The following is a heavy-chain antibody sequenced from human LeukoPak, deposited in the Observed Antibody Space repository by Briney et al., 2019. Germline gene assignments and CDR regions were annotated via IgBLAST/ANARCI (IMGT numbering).Heavy chain of an antibody. Sequence: GGSLRLSCAASGFTFSDYYMSWIRQAPGKGLEWVSYISSSGSTIYYADSVKGRFTISRDNAKNSLYLQMNSLRAEGTAVYYCARASFHDAFDIWGQGTMVTVSS. CDR3: ARASFHDAFDI. J-gene: IGHJ3*02. CDR2: ISSSGSTI. CDR1: GFTFSDYY. V-gene: IGHV3-11*01.